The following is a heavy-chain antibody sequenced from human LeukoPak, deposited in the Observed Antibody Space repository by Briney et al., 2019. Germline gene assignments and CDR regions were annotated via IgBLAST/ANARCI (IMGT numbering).Heavy chain of an antibody. CDR1: GFTFTSYT. J-gene: IGHJ6*03. V-gene: IGHV3-21*01. D-gene: IGHD3-10*01. CDR2: ISSTGTYK. Sequence: GGSLRLSCAASGFTFTSYTMNWVRQAPGKGRGWVLSISSTGTYKYYADSVKGRFTISRDNAKNSLYLQMNSLRAEDTAVYYCARGGPGNYYYYMDVWGKGTTVTVSS. CDR3: ARGGPGNYYYYMDV.